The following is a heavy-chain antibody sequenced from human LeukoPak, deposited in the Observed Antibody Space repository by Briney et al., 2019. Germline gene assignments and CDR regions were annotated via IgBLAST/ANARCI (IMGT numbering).Heavy chain of an antibody. V-gene: IGHV3-21*01. Sequence: ERSLRLSCAASGFTFSRYSMNWVRQAPGKGLEWVSSISGSSIYKYYADSVKGRFTISRDNAKNSLYLQMNSLRAEDTAVYYCARDSSFPGYWGQGTLVTVSS. J-gene: IGHJ4*02. CDR1: GFTFSRYS. CDR2: ISGSSIYK. D-gene: IGHD2-2*01. CDR3: ARDSSFPGY.